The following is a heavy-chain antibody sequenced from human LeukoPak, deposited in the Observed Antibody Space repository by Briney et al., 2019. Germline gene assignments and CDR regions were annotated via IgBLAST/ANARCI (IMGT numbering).Heavy chain of an antibody. V-gene: IGHV1-2*02. Sequence: GASVKVSCKASGYIFTGYYMHWVRQAPGQGLEWMGWINPNSGATNFAPKFQGRVTLTRDTSISTAYMELSGLRSDDTAVYYCARWGYCSSTSCYFDYWGQGTLVTVSS. J-gene: IGHJ4*02. CDR2: INPNSGAT. CDR3: ARWGYCSSTSCYFDY. D-gene: IGHD2-2*01. CDR1: GYIFTGYY.